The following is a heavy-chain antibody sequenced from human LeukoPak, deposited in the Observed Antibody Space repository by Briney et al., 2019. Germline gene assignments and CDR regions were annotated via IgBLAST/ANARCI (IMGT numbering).Heavy chain of an antibody. Sequence: GGSLRLSFAASGFTFSRYGFHWVRQAPGKGLGWVAVTSSDGSNNYYADSVRGRFTLSRATSKNTVYHQMNSPRAEDTAVYFCAKEGGWYRSYYVWGKGTTVTVSS. V-gene: IGHV3-30*18. CDR2: TSSDGSNN. CDR1: GFTFSRYG. J-gene: IGHJ6*04. D-gene: IGHD6-19*01. CDR3: AKEGGWYRSYYV.